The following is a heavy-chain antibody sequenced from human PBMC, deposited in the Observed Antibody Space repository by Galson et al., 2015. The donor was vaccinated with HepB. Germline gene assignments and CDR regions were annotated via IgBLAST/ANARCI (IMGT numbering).Heavy chain of an antibody. CDR3: ARGGTAAGTWDYYYYYMDV. D-gene: IGHD6-13*01. J-gene: IGHJ6*03. V-gene: IGHV1-69*13. Sequence: SVKVSCKASGGTFSSYAISWVRQAPGQGLEWMGGIIPIFGTANYAQKFQGRVTITADESTSTAYMELSSLRSEDTAVYYCARGGTAAGTWDYYYYYMDVWGKGTTVTVSS. CDR1: GGTFSSYA. CDR2: IIPIFGTA.